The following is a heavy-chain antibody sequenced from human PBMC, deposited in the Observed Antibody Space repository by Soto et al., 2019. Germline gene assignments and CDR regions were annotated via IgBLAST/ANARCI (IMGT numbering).Heavy chain of an antibody. Sequence: PGGSLRLSCAASGFTFSNYNMNWVRQAPGKGLEWVASISTRSHYIYYADSLKGRFTISRDNAKNSVDLQISSLRAEDTAVYYCARDSSTGYYLSDFVYLGQGALVTVSS. V-gene: IGHV3-21*01. CDR1: GFTFSNYN. D-gene: IGHD3-9*01. CDR2: ISTRSHYI. J-gene: IGHJ4*02. CDR3: ARDSSTGYYLSDFVY.